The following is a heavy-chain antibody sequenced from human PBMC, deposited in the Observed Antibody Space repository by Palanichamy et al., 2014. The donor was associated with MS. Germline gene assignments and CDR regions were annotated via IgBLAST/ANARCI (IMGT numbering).Heavy chain of an antibody. J-gene: IGHJ3*02. CDR2: ISSSSSTM. V-gene: IGHV3-48*01. CDR3: ARGSTYSLAFAI. D-gene: IGHD2-15*01. Sequence: GESGGGLVQPGGSLRLSCAASGFTFNSYSMNWVRQAPGKGLEWVSYISSSSSTMYYADSVEGRFTISRDNAKNSLYLQMNSLRAEDTAVYYCARGSTYSLAFAIWGQGTMVTVSS. CDR1: GFTFNSYS.